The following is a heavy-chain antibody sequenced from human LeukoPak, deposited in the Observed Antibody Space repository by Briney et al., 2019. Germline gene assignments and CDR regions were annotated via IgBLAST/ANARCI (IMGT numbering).Heavy chain of an antibody. D-gene: IGHD2-2*01. Sequence: ASVKVSCKASGYTFTSYAMNWVRQAPGQGLEWMGWINTNTGNPTYAQGFTGRFVFSLDTSVSTAYLQISSLKAEDTAVYYCVRDRDIVVVPAVYYYYYGMDVWGQGTTVTVSS. CDR2: INTNTGNP. J-gene: IGHJ6*02. V-gene: IGHV7-4-1*02. CDR1: GYTFTSYA. CDR3: VRDRDIVVVPAVYYYYYGMDV.